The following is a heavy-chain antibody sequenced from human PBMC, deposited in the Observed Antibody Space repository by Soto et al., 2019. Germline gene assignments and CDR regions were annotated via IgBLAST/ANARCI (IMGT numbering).Heavy chain of an antibody. D-gene: IGHD4-17*01. CDR2: INQDGSVK. CDR3: ARVSRGGGDYEY. J-gene: IGHJ4*02. CDR1: GFSISTYW. V-gene: IGHV3-7*01. Sequence: EVQLVESGGGLVQPGGSLRLSCAASGFSISTYWMTWVRQAPGKALEWVANINQDGSVKNYVDSVKGRFTISRDNARNSVDLQMNSLGAEDTAFYYCARVSRGGGDYEYWGQGTLVTVSS.